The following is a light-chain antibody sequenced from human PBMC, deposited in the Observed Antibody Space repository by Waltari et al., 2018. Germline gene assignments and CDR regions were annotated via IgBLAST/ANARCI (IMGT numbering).Light chain of an antibody. CDR3: SSFTTSSTYV. CDR2: DVT. V-gene: IGLV2-14*03. Sequence: QSALTQPASVSGSPGQSIPISCSGSSSDVGGFNYVPWYQQHPDKVPKLLIYDVTYRPAGVSNRFSGSKSGNTASLTISGLQAEDEADYYCSSFTTSSTYVFGTGTRVTVL. J-gene: IGLJ1*01. CDR1: SSDVGGFNY.